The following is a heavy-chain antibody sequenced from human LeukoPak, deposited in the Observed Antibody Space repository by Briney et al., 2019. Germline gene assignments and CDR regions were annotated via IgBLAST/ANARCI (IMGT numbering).Heavy chain of an antibody. D-gene: IGHD6-19*01. CDR2: IRSKAYGGTT. Sequence: GGSLRLSCTASGFTFGDYAMSWVRQAPGKGLGWVGFIRSKAYGGTTEYAASVKGRFTISRDDSKSIAYLQMNSLKTEDTAVYYCTRVDSSGGYWGQGTLVTVSS. CDR1: GFTFGDYA. J-gene: IGHJ4*02. V-gene: IGHV3-49*04. CDR3: TRVDSSGGY.